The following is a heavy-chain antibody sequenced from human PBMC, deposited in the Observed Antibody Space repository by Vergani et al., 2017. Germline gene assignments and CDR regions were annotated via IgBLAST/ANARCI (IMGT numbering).Heavy chain of an antibody. D-gene: IGHD4-23*01. Sequence: QVQLVQSGAEVKKPGSSVKVSCKASGGTFSSYAISGVRQAPGQGLEWRGRIIPIFGTANYAQTFQGRVKISADESTRTAYMELSSLRSEETAVYFCERPRRGGGTSYYFDYWGQGTLVTVSS. CDR3: ERPRRGGGTSYYFDY. V-gene: IGHV1-69*18. CDR2: IIPIFGTA. CDR1: GGTFSSYA. J-gene: IGHJ4*02.